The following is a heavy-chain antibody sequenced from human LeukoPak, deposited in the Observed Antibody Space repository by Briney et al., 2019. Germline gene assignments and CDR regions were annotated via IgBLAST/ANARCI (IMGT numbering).Heavy chain of an antibody. CDR1: GGSLSGYY. V-gene: IGHV4-34*01. Sequence: PSETLSLTCAVYGGSLSGYYWSWIRQPPGKGLEWIGEINHSGSTNYNPSLKSRVTISVDTSKNQFSLKLSSVTAADTAVYYCARGDFFRYWGQGTLVTVSS. D-gene: IGHD3-3*01. J-gene: IGHJ4*02. CDR3: ARGDFFRY. CDR2: INHSGST.